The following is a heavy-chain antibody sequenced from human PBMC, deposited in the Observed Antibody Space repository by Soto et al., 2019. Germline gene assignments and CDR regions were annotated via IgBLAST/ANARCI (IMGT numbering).Heavy chain of an antibody. D-gene: IGHD3-10*01. Sequence: ESGGGLAQPGRSLRLSCAASGFTFDDYAMHWVRQTPGKGLEWVSGISWNGASMDYADSVKARFTISRDNGKNSLYLQMNSLRAEDTALYYCAKDIAGRGSFYYYYGMDVWGQGTTVTVSS. V-gene: IGHV3-9*01. CDR1: GFTFDDYA. CDR2: ISWNGASM. J-gene: IGHJ6*02. CDR3: AKDIAGRGSFYYYYGMDV.